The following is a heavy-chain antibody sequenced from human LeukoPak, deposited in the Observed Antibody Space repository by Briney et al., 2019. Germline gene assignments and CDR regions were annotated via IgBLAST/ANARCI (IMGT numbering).Heavy chain of an antibody. Sequence: ASMKISCKVSGYTFTDYYMHWVQQAPGKGLEWMGLVDPEDGETIYAEKFQGRVTITADTSTDTAYMELSSLRSEDTAVYYCATDGGGYTGGAFDIWGQGTMVTVSS. CDR3: ATDGGGYTGGAFDI. D-gene: IGHD1-26*01. J-gene: IGHJ3*02. CDR1: GYTFTDYY. CDR2: VDPEDGET. V-gene: IGHV1-69-2*01.